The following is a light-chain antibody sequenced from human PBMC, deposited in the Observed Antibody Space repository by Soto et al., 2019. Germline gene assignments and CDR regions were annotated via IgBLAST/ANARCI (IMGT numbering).Light chain of an antibody. V-gene: IGLV4-60*02. CDR2: LEGSGSY. CDR3: ETWDSNPRV. J-gene: IGLJ3*02. CDR1: SGHSSYI. Sequence: QLVLTQSSSASASLGSSVTLTCTLSSGHSSYIIAWHQQQPGKAPRYLMKLEGSGSYNKGSGVPDRFSGSSSGADRDLTISNLLFEDEADYYCETWDSNPRVFGGGTQLTVL.